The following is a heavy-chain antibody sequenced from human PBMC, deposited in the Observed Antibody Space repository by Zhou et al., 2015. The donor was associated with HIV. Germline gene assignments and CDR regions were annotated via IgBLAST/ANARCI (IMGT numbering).Heavy chain of an antibody. CDR2: INPNSGGT. CDR1: GYTFTGYY. V-gene: IGHV1-2*04. J-gene: IGHJ2*01. D-gene: IGHD3/OR15-3a*01. Sequence: QVQLVQSGAEVKKPGASVKVSCKASGYTFTGYYMHWVRQAPGQGLEWMGWINPNSGGTNYAQKFQGWVTMTRDTSISTAYMELSRLRSDDTAVYYCARAWTGSGQGGVLRISWGRGHPWSLS. CDR3: ARAWTGSGQGGVLRIS.